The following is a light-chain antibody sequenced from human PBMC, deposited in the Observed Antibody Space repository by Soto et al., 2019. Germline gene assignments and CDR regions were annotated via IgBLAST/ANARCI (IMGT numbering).Light chain of an antibody. CDR2: GAS. V-gene: IGKV3-20*01. CDR3: QQYGSSPPYT. J-gene: IGKJ2*01. CDR1: QSVSSSY. Sequence: EIVLTQSPGTLSLSPGERATLSCRASQSVSSSYLAWYQQKPGQAPRHLIYGASSRATGIPDRFSGSGSGTDFTLTISRLEPADFAVYYCQQYGSSPPYTFGQGTELEIK.